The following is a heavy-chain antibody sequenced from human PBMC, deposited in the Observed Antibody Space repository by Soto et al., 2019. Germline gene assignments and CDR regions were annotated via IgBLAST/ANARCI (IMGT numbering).Heavy chain of an antibody. Sequence: GALRLSGAASGFSFHTYAMSWVRQPPGKGLEWVSAISGSGGNTYYADSVKGRFTISRDNSMKMLFLQMTSLRAEDTAVYYCAKDFDSSAYYFFDDWGQGTPVTVSS. CDR2: ISGSGGNT. V-gene: IGHV3-23*01. CDR1: GFSFHTYA. D-gene: IGHD3-22*01. J-gene: IGHJ4*02. CDR3: AKDFDSSAYYFFDD.